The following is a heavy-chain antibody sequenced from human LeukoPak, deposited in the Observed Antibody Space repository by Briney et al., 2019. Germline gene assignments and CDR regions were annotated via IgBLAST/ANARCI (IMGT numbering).Heavy chain of an antibody. V-gene: IGHV4-59*01. Sequence: SETLSLTCTVSGGSISSYYWSWTRQPPGKGLEWIGYIYYSGSTNYNPSLKSRVTISVDTSKNQFSLKLSSVTAADTAVYYCARGLQSELPTFFDYWGQGTLVTVSS. D-gene: IGHD1-26*01. J-gene: IGHJ4*02. CDR1: GGSISSYY. CDR2: IYYSGST. CDR3: ARGLQSELPTFFDY.